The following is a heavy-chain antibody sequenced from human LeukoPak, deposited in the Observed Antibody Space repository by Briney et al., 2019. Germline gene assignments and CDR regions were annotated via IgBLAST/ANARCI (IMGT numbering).Heavy chain of an antibody. V-gene: IGHV1-69*04. J-gene: IGHJ4*02. CDR3: ASRYCSGSSCYLSSFDY. CDR2: IIPIVGIT. CDR1: GDTFSNYA. D-gene: IGHD2-15*01. Sequence: GASVKVSCKASGDTFSNYAFNWVRQAPGQGLEWMGRIIPIVGITNYTQKFQGRVTITADKSTGTAYMELSSLTSEDTAVYYCASRYCSGSSCYLSSFDYWGQGTLVIVSS.